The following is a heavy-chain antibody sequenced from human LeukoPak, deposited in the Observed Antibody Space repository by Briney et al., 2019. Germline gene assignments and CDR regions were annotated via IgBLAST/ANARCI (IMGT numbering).Heavy chain of an antibody. D-gene: IGHD4-23*01. Sequence: GGSLRLSCAASGFTFSSYGMHWVRQAPGKGLEWVAVISYDGSNKYYADSVKGRFTISRDNSKNTLYLQMNSLRAEDTAVYYCAKSNSSYGGPFDYWGQGTLVTVSS. J-gene: IGHJ4*02. V-gene: IGHV3-30*18. CDR2: ISYDGSNK. CDR3: AKSNSSYGGPFDY. CDR1: GFTFSSYG.